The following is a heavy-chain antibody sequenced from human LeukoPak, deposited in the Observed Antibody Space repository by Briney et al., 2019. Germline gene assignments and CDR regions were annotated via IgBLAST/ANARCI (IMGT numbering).Heavy chain of an antibody. CDR3: ARRDISSGWSFDY. CDR2: IYTSGST. J-gene: IGHJ4*02. D-gene: IGHD6-19*01. CDR1: GGSISSGSYY. V-gene: IGHV4-61*02. Sequence: SETLSLTCTVSGGSISSGSYYWSWIRQPAGKGLEWIGRIYTSGSTNYNPSLKSRVTISVDTSKNQFSLKLSSVTAADTAVYYCARRDISSGWSFDYWGQGTLVTVSS.